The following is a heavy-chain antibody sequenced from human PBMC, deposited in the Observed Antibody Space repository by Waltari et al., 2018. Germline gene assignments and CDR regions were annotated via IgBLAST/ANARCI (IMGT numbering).Heavy chain of an antibody. CDR3: ARGRGGYSSSWYYFDY. Sequence: QVQLQQWGAGLLKPSETLSLTCAVYGGSFSGSYWSWLRPPPGKGLEWIGEINHSGSTNYNPSLKSRVTISVDTSKNQFSLKLSSVTAADTAVYYCARGRGGYSSSWYYFDYWGQGTLVTVSS. D-gene: IGHD6-13*01. J-gene: IGHJ4*02. CDR1: GGSFSGSY. V-gene: IGHV4-34*01. CDR2: INHSGST.